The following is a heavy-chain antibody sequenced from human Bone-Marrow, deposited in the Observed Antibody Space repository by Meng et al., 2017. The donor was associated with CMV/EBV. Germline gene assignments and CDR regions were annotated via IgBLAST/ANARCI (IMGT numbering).Heavy chain of an antibody. CDR1: GFTFSSYA. CDR2: ISYDGSNK. J-gene: IGHJ3*02. V-gene: IGHV3-30-3*01. Sequence: GESLKISCAASGFTFSSYAMHWVRQAPGKGLEWVAVISYDGSNKYYADSVKGRFTISRDNSKNTLYLQMNSLRAEDTAVYYGAREKVHSYDFWSGGVAFDIWGQGTMVTVSS. D-gene: IGHD3-3*01. CDR3: AREKVHSYDFWSGGVAFDI.